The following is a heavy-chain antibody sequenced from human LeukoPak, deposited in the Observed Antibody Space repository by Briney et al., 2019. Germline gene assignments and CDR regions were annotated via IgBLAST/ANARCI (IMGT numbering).Heavy chain of an antibody. Sequence: SETLSVTCTVSGGSISSSSYYWGWIRQPPGKGLEWIGSIYYSGSTYYNPSLKSRVTISVDTSKNQFSLKLSSVTAADTAVYYCARESAYGGNSVRADYWGQGTLVTVSS. J-gene: IGHJ4*02. V-gene: IGHV4-39*02. CDR1: GGSISSSSYY. D-gene: IGHD4-23*01. CDR3: ARESAYGGNSVRADY. CDR2: IYYSGST.